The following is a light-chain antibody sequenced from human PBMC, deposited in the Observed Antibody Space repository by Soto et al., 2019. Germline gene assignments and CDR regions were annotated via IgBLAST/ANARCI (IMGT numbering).Light chain of an antibody. J-gene: IGKJ2*01. CDR2: AAS. CDR1: QSISNS. Sequence: DIQMTQSPSSLSASTGDRVTITCRASQSISNSVNWYQQKPGKAPKLLISAASRLQSGVPSRFIGSGSGTDFTLTITSLQPEDFASYYCQAGYSTPAYTFGQGTKLEIK. CDR3: QAGYSTPAYT. V-gene: IGKV1-39*01.